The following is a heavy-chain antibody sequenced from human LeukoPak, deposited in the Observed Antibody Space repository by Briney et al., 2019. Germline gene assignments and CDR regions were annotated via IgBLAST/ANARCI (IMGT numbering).Heavy chain of an antibody. D-gene: IGHD3-16*02. CDR3: ARGGDDYVWGSYRF. J-gene: IGHJ4*02. CDR2: IYYSGST. Sequence: SETLSLTCTVSGGSISSSSYYWGWIRQPPGKGLEWIGSIYYSGSTYYNPSLKSRVTISVDTSKNQFSLKLSSVTAADTAVYYCARGGDDYVWGSYRFWGQGTLVTVSS. V-gene: IGHV4-39*01. CDR1: GGSISSSSYY.